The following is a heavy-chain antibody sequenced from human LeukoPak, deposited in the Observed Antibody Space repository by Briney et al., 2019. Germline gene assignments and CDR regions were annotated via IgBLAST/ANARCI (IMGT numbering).Heavy chain of an antibody. J-gene: IGHJ5*02. CDR2: IIPTFGTA. CDR3: ARDHGGDDFWSGYSPTLNWFDP. Sequence: SVKVSCKASGGTFSSYAISWVRQAPGQGLEWMGGIIPTFGTANYAQKFQGRVTITADESTSTAYMELSSLRSEDTAVYYCARDHGGDDFWSGYSPTLNWFDPWGQETLVTVSS. CDR1: GGTFSSYA. D-gene: IGHD3-3*01. V-gene: IGHV1-69*13.